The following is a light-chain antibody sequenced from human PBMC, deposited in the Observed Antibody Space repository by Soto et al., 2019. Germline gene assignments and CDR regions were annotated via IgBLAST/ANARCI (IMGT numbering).Light chain of an antibody. Sequence: QTVVTQEPSFSVSPGRTVTLTCGLSSGSVSTSYYPSWYQQTPGQAPRTLIYTTNTRSSGVPDRFSGSILGNKAALTITGAQADDESDDYWVLYMGSGISVFGGGTKLTVL. CDR2: TTN. J-gene: IGLJ3*02. CDR3: VLYMGSGISV. CDR1: SGSVSTSYY. V-gene: IGLV8-61*01.